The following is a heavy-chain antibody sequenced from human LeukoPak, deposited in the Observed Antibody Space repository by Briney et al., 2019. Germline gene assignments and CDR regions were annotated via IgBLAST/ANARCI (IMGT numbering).Heavy chain of an antibody. CDR2: ISSSSSFI. D-gene: IGHD3-10*01. CDR3: ARTYFGSGNTLVH. J-gene: IGHJ4*02. Sequence: KAGGSLRLSCAASGFTFSSYSMNWVRQAPGKGLEWVSSISSSSSFIYYADSLKGRFTISRDNSKNTLYLQMNSLRAEDTAVYYCARTYFGSGNTLVHWGQGTLVTVSS. V-gene: IGHV3-21*01. CDR1: GFTFSSYS.